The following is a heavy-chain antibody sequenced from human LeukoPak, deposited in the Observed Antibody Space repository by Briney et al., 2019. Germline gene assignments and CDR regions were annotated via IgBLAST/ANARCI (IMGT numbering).Heavy chain of an antibody. CDR2: INPSGGST. Sequence: ASVKVSCKASGYTFTRYYMNWVRQAPGQGLEWMGIINPSGGSTNYAQKFQGRVTMTRDTSTSTIYMEVSRPRSEDTAVYYCATSFRAVNWFDPWGQGTLVTVSS. J-gene: IGHJ5*02. CDR1: GYTFTRYY. V-gene: IGHV1-46*01. D-gene: IGHD3-10*01. CDR3: ATSFRAVNWFDP.